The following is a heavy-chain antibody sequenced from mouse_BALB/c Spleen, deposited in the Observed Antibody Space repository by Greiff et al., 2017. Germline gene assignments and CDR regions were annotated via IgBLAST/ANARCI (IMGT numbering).Heavy chain of an antibody. D-gene: IGHD2-14*01. V-gene: IGHV1-4*02. CDR2: INPSSGYT. Sequence: VQLQESAAELARPGASVKMSCKASGYTFTSYTMHWVKQRPGQGLEWIGYINPSSGYTEYNQKFKDKTTLTADKSSSTAYMQLSSLTSEDSAVYYCARNYRYDGYYAMDYWGQGTSVTVSS. J-gene: IGHJ4*01. CDR1: GYTFTSYT. CDR3: ARNYRYDGYYAMDY.